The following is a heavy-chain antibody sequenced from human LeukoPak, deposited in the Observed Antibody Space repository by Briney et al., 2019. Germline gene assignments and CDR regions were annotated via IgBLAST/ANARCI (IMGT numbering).Heavy chain of an antibody. CDR3: ARHRSSGWLQASADY. J-gene: IGHJ4*02. D-gene: IGHD5-24*01. Sequence: GESLKISCKGSGYSLTNYWIGWVRQMPGKGLEWMGTIYPGDSDTGYSPSFQGQVTISADKSISTAYLQWSSLKASDTAMYYCARHRSSGWLQASADYWGQGTLVTVSS. CDR2: IYPGDSDT. V-gene: IGHV5-51*01. CDR1: GYSLTNYW.